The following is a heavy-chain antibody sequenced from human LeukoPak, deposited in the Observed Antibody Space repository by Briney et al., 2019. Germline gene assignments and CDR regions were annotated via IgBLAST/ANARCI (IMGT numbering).Heavy chain of an antibody. J-gene: IGHJ4*02. CDR3: ARSRGYSYGPDY. D-gene: IGHD5-18*01. CDR1: GGSFSGYY. CDR2: INHSGST. V-gene: IGHV4-34*01. Sequence: PSETLSLTCAVYGGSFSGYYWSWIRQPPGKGLEWIGEINHSGSTNYNPSLKSRVTISVDTSKNQFSLKLSSVTAADTAVYYCARSRGYSYGPDYWGQGTLVTVSS.